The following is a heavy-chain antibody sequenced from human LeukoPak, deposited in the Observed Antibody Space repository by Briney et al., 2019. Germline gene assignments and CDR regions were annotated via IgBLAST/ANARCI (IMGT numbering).Heavy chain of an antibody. CDR1: GFTFSSYW. V-gene: IGHV3-21*01. D-gene: IGHD4-17*01. Sequence: GGSLRLSCAASGFTFSSYWMHWVRQAPGKGLEWVSSISSSSSYIYYADSVKGRFTISRDNAKNSLYLQMNSLRAEDTAVYYCARVRFYGDYELGNAFDIWGQGTMVTVSS. CDR2: ISSSSSYI. CDR3: ARVRFYGDYELGNAFDI. J-gene: IGHJ3*02.